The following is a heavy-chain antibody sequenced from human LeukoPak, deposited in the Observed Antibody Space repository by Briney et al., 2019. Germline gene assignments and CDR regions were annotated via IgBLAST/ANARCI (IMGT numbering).Heavy chain of an antibody. Sequence: PLETLSLSCAVSGDSISSGSYYWGWIRQPAGKGLGWIGRIYMSASTNSNPSLKSRVTISVDTSKNQFSLELSSLTAADTPVYYCASLPLAAAAPFDSWGQGTPVTVSS. CDR3: ASLPLAAAAPFDS. D-gene: IGHD6-13*01. CDR1: GDSISSGSYY. J-gene: IGHJ4*02. V-gene: IGHV4-61*02. CDR2: IYMSAST.